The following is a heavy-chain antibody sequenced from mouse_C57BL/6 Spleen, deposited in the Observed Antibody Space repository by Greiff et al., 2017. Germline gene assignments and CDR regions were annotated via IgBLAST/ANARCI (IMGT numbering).Heavy chain of an antibody. CDR2: ISDGGSYT. V-gene: IGHV5-4*01. J-gene: IGHJ4*01. Sequence: EVQLVESGGGLVKPGGSLKLSCAASGFTFSSYAMSWVRQTPEKRLEWVATISDGGSYTYYPDNVKGRFTISRDNAKNNLYLQMSHLKSEDTAMYYCAREEDYDGYAMDYWGQGTSVTVSS. D-gene: IGHD2-4*01. CDR3: AREEDYDGYAMDY. CDR1: GFTFSSYA.